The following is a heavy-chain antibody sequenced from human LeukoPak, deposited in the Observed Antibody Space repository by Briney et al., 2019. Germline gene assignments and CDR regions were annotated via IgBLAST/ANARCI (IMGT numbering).Heavy chain of an antibody. CDR2: ISAYNGNT. Sequence: ASVKVSCKASGYTFTSYGISWVRQAPGQGLEWMGWISAYNGNTNYAQKLQGRVTMTTDTSTSTAYMELRSLRSDDTAVYYCARDCSSTSCYKRLYYYYMDAWGKGTTVTVSS. V-gene: IGHV1-18*01. CDR3: ARDCSSTSCYKRLYYYYMDA. CDR1: GYTFTSYG. J-gene: IGHJ6*03. D-gene: IGHD2-2*02.